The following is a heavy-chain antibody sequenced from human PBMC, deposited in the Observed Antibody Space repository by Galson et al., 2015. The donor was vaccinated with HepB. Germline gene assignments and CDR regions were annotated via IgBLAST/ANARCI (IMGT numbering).Heavy chain of an antibody. CDR3: ARDGHRCGGDCYSPPDYYYYYGMDV. Sequence: VKVSCKASGYTFTSYAMNWVRQAPGQGLEWMGWINTNTGNPTYAQGFTGRFVFSLDTSVSTAYLQISSLKAEDTAVYYCARDGHRCGGDCYSPPDYYYYYGMDVWGQGTTVTVSS. CDR1: GYTFTSYA. J-gene: IGHJ6*02. D-gene: IGHD2-21*02. V-gene: IGHV7-4-1*02. CDR2: INTNTGNP.